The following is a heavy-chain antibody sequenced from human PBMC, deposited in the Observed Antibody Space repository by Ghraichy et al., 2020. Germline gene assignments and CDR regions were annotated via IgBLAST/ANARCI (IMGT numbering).Heavy chain of an antibody. Sequence: SETLSPTCTVSGGSISSYYWSWIRQPPGKGLEWIGYIYYSGSTNYNPSLKSRVTISVDTSKTQFSLKLTSVTAADTAGYYCARTGATGGYWGQGTLVTVSS. CDR1: GGSISSYY. D-gene: IGHD4-11*01. CDR2: IYYSGST. V-gene: IGHV4-59*01. J-gene: IGHJ4*02. CDR3: ARTGATGGY.